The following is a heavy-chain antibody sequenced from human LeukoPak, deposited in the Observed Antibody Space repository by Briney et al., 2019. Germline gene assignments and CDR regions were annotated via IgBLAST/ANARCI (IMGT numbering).Heavy chain of an antibody. CDR1: GFTFSSYS. Sequence: GGSLRLSCAASGFTFSSYSMNWVRQAPGKGLEWVSYISSSSSTIYYADSVKGRFTISRDNAKNSLYLQMNSLRAEDTAVYYCAKDISSRSSIMDAFDIWGQGTMVTVSS. CDR3: AKDISSRSSIMDAFDI. J-gene: IGHJ3*02. D-gene: IGHD6-13*01. V-gene: IGHV3-48*04. CDR2: ISSSSSTI.